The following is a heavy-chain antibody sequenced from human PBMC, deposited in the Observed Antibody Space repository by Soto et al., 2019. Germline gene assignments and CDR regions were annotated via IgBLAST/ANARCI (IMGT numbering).Heavy chain of an antibody. CDR1: GYTFTSYA. CDR3: ASTSRYDSSGYMMAY. V-gene: IGHV1-3*01. D-gene: IGHD3-22*01. Sequence: ASVKDSCKASGYTFTSYAMHWVRQAPGQRPEWMGWINAGNGNTKYSQKFQGRVTITRDTSASTAYMELSSLRSEDTAVYYCASTSRYDSSGYMMAYWGQGTLVTVSS. J-gene: IGHJ4*02. CDR2: INAGNGNT.